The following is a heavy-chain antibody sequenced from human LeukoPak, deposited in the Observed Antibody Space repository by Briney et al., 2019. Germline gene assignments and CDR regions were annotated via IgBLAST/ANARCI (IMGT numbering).Heavy chain of an antibody. J-gene: IGHJ2*01. V-gene: IGHV3-66*01. Sequence: GGSLRLFCAASGFTFSSYGMHWVRQAPGKGLEWVSVIYSGGSTYYADSVKGRFTISRDNSKNTLYLHMDSLRAEDTAVYYCARTYSSGWSIPNWYFDLWGRGTPVTVSS. D-gene: IGHD6-19*01. CDR1: GFTFSSYG. CDR2: IYSGGST. CDR3: ARTYSSGWSIPNWYFDL.